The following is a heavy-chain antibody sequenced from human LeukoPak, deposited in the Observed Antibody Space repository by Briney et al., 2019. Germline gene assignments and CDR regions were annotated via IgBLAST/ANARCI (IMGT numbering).Heavy chain of an antibody. J-gene: IGHJ3*02. Sequence: GESLKISCKGSGYSFTSYWIGWVSQMPGKGLEWMGVIYPGDSDIRYSPSFQGQVIISADKSISTAYLQWSSLKASDTAIYYCARSCNSTSCYLTDAFDIWGQGTMVTVSS. CDR2: IYPGDSDI. V-gene: IGHV5-51*01. CDR1: GYSFTSYW. D-gene: IGHD2-2*01. CDR3: ARSCNSTSCYLTDAFDI.